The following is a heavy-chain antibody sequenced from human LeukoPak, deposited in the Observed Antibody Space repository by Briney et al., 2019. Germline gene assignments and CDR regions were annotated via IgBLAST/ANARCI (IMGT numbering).Heavy chain of an antibody. CDR2: IYYSGST. CDR1: GGSISSGGYY. CDR3: ARLATLYYYYGMDV. J-gene: IGHJ6*02. Sequence: SQTLSLTCTVSGGSISSGGYYWSWIRQHPGKGLEWIGYIYYSGSTYYNPSLKSRVTISVDTSKNQFSLKLSSVTAADTAVYYCARLATLYYYYGMDVWGQGTTVTLSS. V-gene: IGHV4-31*03.